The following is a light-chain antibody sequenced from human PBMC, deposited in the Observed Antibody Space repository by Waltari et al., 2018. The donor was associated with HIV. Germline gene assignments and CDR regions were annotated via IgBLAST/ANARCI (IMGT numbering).Light chain of an antibody. CDR2: RNN. Sequence: QSVLTQPPSTSGTPGQRVTISCSGSSSNIGNNIVNWYQQLPGTAPKLHIYRNNQRPSGVPDRFSGSKSGTSASLAISGLQSEDEADYYCAAWDDSLNGWVFGGGTKLTVL. V-gene: IGLV1-44*01. CDR3: AAWDDSLNGWV. CDR1: SSNIGNNI. J-gene: IGLJ3*02.